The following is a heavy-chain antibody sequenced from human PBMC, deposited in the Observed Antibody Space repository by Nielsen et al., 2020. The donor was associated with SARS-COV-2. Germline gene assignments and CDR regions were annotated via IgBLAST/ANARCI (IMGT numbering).Heavy chain of an antibody. V-gene: IGHV4-61*02. D-gene: IGHD1-26*01. CDR1: RGSVSAPTYY. CDR2: VSTTGST. Sequence: LRLSCTVSRGSVSAPTYYWSWIRQPAGQEPEWIGRVSTTGSTIYNPSLESRVTISVDTSKNQFSLKLSSVTAADTAVYYCARGPSSGSQGWYFDYWGQGTLVTVSS. J-gene: IGHJ4*02. CDR3: ARGPSSGSQGWYFDY.